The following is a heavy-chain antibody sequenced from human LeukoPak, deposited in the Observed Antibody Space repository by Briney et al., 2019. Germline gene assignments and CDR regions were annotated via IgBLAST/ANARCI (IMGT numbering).Heavy chain of an antibody. CDR1: GVSISSYY. D-gene: IGHD6-19*01. Sequence: SETLSLTCTVSGVSISSYYWSWIRQPPGEELEWIGSIYYSGSTNYNPSLKSRVTISVDTSKNQFSLKLSSVTAADTAVYYCARRTHAGSGWYPFDFWGQGTLVTVSS. CDR3: ARRTHAGSGWYPFDF. V-gene: IGHV4-59*08. CDR2: IYYSGST. J-gene: IGHJ4*02.